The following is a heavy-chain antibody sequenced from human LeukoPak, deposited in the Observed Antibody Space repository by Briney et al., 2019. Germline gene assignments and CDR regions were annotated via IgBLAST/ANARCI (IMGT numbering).Heavy chain of an antibody. CDR2: ISSSSTTI. V-gene: IGHV3-48*01. D-gene: IGHD2-15*01. CDR3: ARHRSAGSCYDY. Sequence: GGSLRLSCAASGFTFSSYSMMWVRQAPGKGLEWVSYISSSSTTIHYADSVKGRFTISRDNAKNSVYLQMNSLRAEDTAVYYCARHRSAGSCYDYWGQGTLVTVSS. J-gene: IGHJ4*02. CDR1: GFTFSSYS.